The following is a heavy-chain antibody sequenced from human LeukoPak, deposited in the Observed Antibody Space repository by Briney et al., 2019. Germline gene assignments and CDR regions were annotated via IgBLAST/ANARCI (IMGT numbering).Heavy chain of an antibody. J-gene: IGHJ4*02. D-gene: IGHD6-13*01. CDR2: ISTSGST. CDR3: ARDRIAAAGNGDYFDY. CDR1: GGSISSYY. Sequence: SETLSLTCTVSGGSISSYYWSWIRQPAGKGLESIGHISTSGSTNYNPSLKSRVTMSVDTSKNQFSLKLSSVTAADTAVYYCARDRIAAAGNGDYFDYWGQGTLVTVSS. V-gene: IGHV4-4*07.